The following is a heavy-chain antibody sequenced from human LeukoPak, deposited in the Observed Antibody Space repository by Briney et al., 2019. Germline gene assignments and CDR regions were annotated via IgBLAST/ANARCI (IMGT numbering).Heavy chain of an antibody. J-gene: IGHJ4*02. CDR3: ARLSLNWGGLWYFDY. Sequence: SETLSLTCTVSGGSINNYYWSWIRQSPEKGLEYIGYIFYSGGTNYNPSLKSRLTISVDTSTNQFSLKLTSVTSADTAVYYCARLSLNWGGLWYFDYWGQGILVTVSS. CDR2: IFYSGGT. V-gene: IGHV4-59*01. D-gene: IGHD7-27*01. CDR1: GGSINNYY.